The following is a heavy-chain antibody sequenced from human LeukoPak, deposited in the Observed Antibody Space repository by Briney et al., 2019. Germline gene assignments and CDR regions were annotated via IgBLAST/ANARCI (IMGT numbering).Heavy chain of an antibody. D-gene: IGHD3-10*01. CDR1: DASISSHY. Sequence: SETLSLTCAVSDASISSHYWSWIRQPAGKGLEWIGRIYSSGSTNYNPSLKSRVTMSVDTSKNQFSLKLSSVTAADTAVYYCARDPSSFGGRFDPWGQGTLVAVSS. V-gene: IGHV4-4*07. J-gene: IGHJ5*02. CDR2: IYSSGST. CDR3: ARDPSSFGGRFDP.